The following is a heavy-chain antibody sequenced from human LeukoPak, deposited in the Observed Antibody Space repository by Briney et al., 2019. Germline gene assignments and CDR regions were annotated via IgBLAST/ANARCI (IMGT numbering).Heavy chain of an antibody. J-gene: IGHJ4*02. CDR2: IYSGGST. Sequence: GGSLRLSCAASGFTVSSNYMSWVRQAPGKGLEWVSVIYSGGSTYYADSVKGRFTISRDNSTNTLYLQMTSLRAEETAVYYCARGSYGPRDPYYFDYWGQGALVTVSS. CDR1: GFTVSSNY. D-gene: IGHD5-18*01. V-gene: IGHV3-53*01. CDR3: ARGSYGPRDPYYFDY.